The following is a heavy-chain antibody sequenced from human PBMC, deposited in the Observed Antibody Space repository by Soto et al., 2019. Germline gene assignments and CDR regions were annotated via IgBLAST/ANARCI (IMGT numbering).Heavy chain of an antibody. Sequence: SETLSLTCTVSGGSISSGGYYWSWIRQHPGKGLEWIGYIYYSGSTYYNPSLKSRVTISVDTSKNQFSLKLSSVTAADTAVYYCAREMKQLPMINYWGQGTLVTVSS. CDR3: AREMKQLPMINY. CDR1: GGSISSGGYY. J-gene: IGHJ4*02. V-gene: IGHV4-31*03. D-gene: IGHD6-13*01. CDR2: IYYSGST.